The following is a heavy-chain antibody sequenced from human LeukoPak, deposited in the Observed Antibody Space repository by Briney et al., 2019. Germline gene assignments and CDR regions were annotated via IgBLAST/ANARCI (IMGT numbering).Heavy chain of an antibody. D-gene: IGHD3-10*01. CDR3: ARDDGSFDY. V-gene: IGHV4-38-2*02. CDR1: GYSISSGYY. CDR2: IYTSGST. J-gene: IGHJ4*02. Sequence: PSETLLLTCTVSGYSISSGYYWGWLRQPPGKGLELIGRIYTSGSTKYNPSLKGRVTISVYTTKIQFSLKLSSVTAADTAVYYCARDDGSFDYWGQGTLVTVSS.